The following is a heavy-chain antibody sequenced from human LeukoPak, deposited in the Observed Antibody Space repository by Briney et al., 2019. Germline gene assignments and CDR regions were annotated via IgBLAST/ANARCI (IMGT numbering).Heavy chain of an antibody. CDR1: GGTFSSYA. J-gene: IGHJ4*02. Sequence: SVKVSCKASGGTFSSYAISWVRQAPGQGLEWMGGIIPIFGTANYAQKFQGRVTITADESTSTAYMELSSLRSEDTAVYYCAREDLEPPHHYYFDYWGQGTLVTVSS. V-gene: IGHV1-69*13. CDR3: AREDLEPPHHYYFDY. CDR2: IIPIFGTA. D-gene: IGHD1-14*01.